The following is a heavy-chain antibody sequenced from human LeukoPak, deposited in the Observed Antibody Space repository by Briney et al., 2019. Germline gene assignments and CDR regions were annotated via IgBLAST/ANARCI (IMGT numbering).Heavy chain of an antibody. V-gene: IGHV3-66*01. CDR3: ARGQLLFSLDDAFDI. J-gene: IGHJ3*02. Sequence: GGSLRLSCAASGFTFSSNYMSWVRQAPGKGLEWVSVIYSGGSTYYADSVKGRFTISRDNSKNTLYLQMNSLRAEDTAVYYCARGQLLFSLDDAFDIWGQGTVVTVSS. D-gene: IGHD2-2*01. CDR2: IYSGGST. CDR1: GFTFSSNY.